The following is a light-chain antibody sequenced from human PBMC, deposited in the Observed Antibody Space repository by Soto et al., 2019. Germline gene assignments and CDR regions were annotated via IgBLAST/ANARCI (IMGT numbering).Light chain of an antibody. V-gene: IGKV3-20*01. J-gene: IGKJ2*01. Sequence: EIWLTQSPGTLSLSPGERATLSCRASQSVSSRYLAWYQQKPGQAPRLLIYGASSRATGIPERLSGSGYGTDLTLTISRMEPEDFEVYYCHQYDNEPQTYGQGTKVDIK. CDR3: HQYDNEPQT. CDR1: QSVSSRY. CDR2: GAS.